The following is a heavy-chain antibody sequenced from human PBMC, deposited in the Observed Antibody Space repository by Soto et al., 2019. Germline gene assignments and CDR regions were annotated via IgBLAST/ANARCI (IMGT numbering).Heavy chain of an antibody. CDR3: ARVPYCCGWCFDY. V-gene: IGHV4-59*01. J-gene: IGHJ4*02. D-gene: IGHD3-10*01. CDR2: IYYNGNT. CDR1: GGSISNYY. Sequence: SDTLSLTCTVSGGSISNYYWSWIRQPPGKGLEWIGYIYYNGNTNYNPSLKRRVTISVDTSKNHFSLKLTSVTAADTAVYYCARVPYCCGWCFDYRRERTLFTAS.